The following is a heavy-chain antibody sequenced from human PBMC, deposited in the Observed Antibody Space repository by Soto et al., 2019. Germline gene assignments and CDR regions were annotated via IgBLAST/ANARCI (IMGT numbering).Heavy chain of an antibody. V-gene: IGHV4-59*08. CDR3: ARRRYSSPSIWFDP. J-gene: IGHJ5*02. Sequence: QVQLQESGPGLVKPSETLSLTCTVSGGSISSYYWSWIRQPPGKGLEWIGNFYYSGGTNYNPSLKSRVTISVDTSKNQFSLKLSSVTAADTAVYYCARRRYSSPSIWFDPWGQGTLVTVSS. CDR1: GGSISSYY. CDR2: FYYSGGT. D-gene: IGHD6-6*01.